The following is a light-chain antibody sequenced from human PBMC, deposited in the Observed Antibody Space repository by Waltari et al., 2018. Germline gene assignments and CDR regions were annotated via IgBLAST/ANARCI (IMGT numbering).Light chain of an antibody. CDR1: QSVSIN. CDR3: QQTSSWPLT. Sequence: EIVLTQSPATLSLSPGQRATLSCRASQSVSINLGWYQQKLGRPPRLLIYDTSNRATGIPDRFSASWFGTDFTLTISSLEPEDFAVYFCQQTSSWPLTFGGGTKVEIK. J-gene: IGKJ4*01. CDR2: DTS. V-gene: IGKV3-11*01.